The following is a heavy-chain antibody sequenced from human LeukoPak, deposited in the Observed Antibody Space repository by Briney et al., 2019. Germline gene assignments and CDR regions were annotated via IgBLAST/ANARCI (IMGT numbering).Heavy chain of an antibody. CDR3: AKDKTVERITIFGVVRSVYFDY. CDR2: IRYDGSNK. D-gene: IGHD3-3*01. CDR1: GFTFSSYG. V-gene: IGHV3-30*02. Sequence: PGGSLRLSCAASGFTFSSYGMHWVRQAPGKGLERVAFIRYDGSNKYYAVSVKGRFTISRDNSKNTLYLQMNSLRAEDTAVYYCAKDKTVERITIFGVVRSVYFDYCGQGTLVTVSS. J-gene: IGHJ4*02.